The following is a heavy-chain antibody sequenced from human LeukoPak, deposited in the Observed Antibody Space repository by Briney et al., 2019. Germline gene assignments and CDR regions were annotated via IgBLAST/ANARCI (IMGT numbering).Heavy chain of an antibody. Sequence: PGMSLRLSCAASGFTFRSHGMHWVRQAPGKGLEWVAFIWYDGSNKYYTDSVKGRFTISRDNSKNTLYPQMNSLRAEDTAVYYCAGDRATSYFDYWGQGALVTISS. V-gene: IGHV3-33*01. CDR2: IWYDGSNK. CDR3: AGDRATSYFDY. D-gene: IGHD1-26*01. J-gene: IGHJ4*02. CDR1: GFTFRSHG.